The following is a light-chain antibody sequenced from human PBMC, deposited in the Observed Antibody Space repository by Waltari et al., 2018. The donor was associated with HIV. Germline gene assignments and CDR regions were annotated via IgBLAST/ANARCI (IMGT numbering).Light chain of an antibody. CDR2: EVS. CDR3: HSYDRSLSGYVV. Sequence: QSALTQPASVSGSPGQSITISCTGTSSDVGGYNYVSWYQQHPGKATKLMIYEVSNRPSGVSTRFSCSTSGTSASLAITGLQAEDEAVYYCHSYDRSLSGYVVFGGGTTLTVL. V-gene: IGLV2-14*01. CDR1: SSDVGGYNY. J-gene: IGLJ2*01.